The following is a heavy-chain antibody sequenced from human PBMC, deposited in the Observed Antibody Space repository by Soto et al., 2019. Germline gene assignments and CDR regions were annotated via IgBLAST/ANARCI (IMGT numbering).Heavy chain of an antibody. J-gene: IGHJ4*02. V-gene: IGHV4-31*03. D-gene: IGHD3-9*01. CDR2: IYYSGST. CDR1: GGSISSGGYY. Sequence: SETLSLTCPVSGGSISSGGYYWSWIRQHPGKGLEWIGYIYYSGSTYYNPSLKSRVTISVDTSKNQFSLKLSSVTAADTAVYYCARALNSGFYDILTGLPDYFDYWGQGTLVTVSS. CDR3: ARALNSGFYDILTGLPDYFDY.